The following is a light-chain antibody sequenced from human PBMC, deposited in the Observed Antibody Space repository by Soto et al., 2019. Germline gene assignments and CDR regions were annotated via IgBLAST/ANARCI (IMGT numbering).Light chain of an antibody. V-gene: IGLV2-8*01. CDR2: EVS. CDR3: SSYAGSNNYV. CDR1: SSDIGGYNY. J-gene: IGLJ1*01. Sequence: ALTQPPSGSVSPGQSGTISCTGTSSDIGGYNYVSWYQQHPGKAPKLMIYEVSKRPSGVPDRFSGSKSGNTASLTVSGLQAEDEADYYCSSYAGSNNYVFGSGTKVTVL.